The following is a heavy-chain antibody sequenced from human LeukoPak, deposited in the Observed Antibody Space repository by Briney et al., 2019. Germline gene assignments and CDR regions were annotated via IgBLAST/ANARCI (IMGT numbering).Heavy chain of an antibody. V-gene: IGHV1-2*02. J-gene: IGHJ4*02. CDR3: ARVPFDQWLPFNY. Sequence: VASVKVSCKASGYTFTGYYMQWVRQDPGHGLEWMGGINPNSVGTNYAQKFQGRVTMTRDTSISTAYMELSRLRSDDTAVYYCARVPFDQWLPFNYWGQGTLVTVSS. D-gene: IGHD6-19*01. CDR2: INPNSVGT. CDR1: GYTFTGYY.